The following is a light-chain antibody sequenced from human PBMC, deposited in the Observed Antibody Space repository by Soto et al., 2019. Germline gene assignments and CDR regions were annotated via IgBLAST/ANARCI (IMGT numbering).Light chain of an antibody. CDR3: CLFVGGFNFV. CDR1: SSDIGAYNY. J-gene: IGLJ1*01. CDR2: DVN. V-gene: IGLV2-11*01. Sequence: QSVLTQPRSVSGSPGQSVTISCAGSSSDIGAYNYVSWFQQHPGKAPKLMIYDVNKRPSGVPDRFSGSKSGNTASLTISGLQADDEADYYCCLFVGGFNFVFGHGTQRTV.